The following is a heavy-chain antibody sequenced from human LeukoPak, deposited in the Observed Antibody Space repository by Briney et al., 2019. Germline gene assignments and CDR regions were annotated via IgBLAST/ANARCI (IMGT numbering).Heavy chain of an antibody. D-gene: IGHD2-2*02. V-gene: IGHV3-30-3*01. CDR1: GFTFSSYA. J-gene: IGHJ4*02. CDR3: ARDRKLQYCSSTSCYNPHY. Sequence: GGSLRLSCAASGFTFSSYAMHWVRQAPGKGLEWVAVISYDGSNKYYADSVKGRFTISRDNSKNTLYLQMNSLRAEDTAVYYCARDRKLQYCSSTSCYNPHYWGQGTLVTVSS. CDR2: ISYDGSNK.